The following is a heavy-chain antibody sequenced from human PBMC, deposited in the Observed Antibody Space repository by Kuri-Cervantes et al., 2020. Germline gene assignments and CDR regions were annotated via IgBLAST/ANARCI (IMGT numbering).Heavy chain of an antibody. CDR2: IIPIFGTA. Sequence: SVKVSCKASGGTFSSYAISWVRQAPGQGLEWMGGIIPIFGTANYAQKFQGRVTITADESTSTAYMELSSLRSEDTAVYYCARARYQALIFNDAFDIWGQGTMVTVSS. CDR1: GGTFSSYA. J-gene: IGHJ3*02. V-gene: IGHV1-69*13. D-gene: IGHD2-2*01. CDR3: ARARYQALIFNDAFDI.